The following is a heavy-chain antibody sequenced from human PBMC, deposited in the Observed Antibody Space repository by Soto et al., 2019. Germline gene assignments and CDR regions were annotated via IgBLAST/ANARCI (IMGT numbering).Heavy chain of an antibody. V-gene: IGHV2-5*01. D-gene: IGHD3-16*01. J-gene: IGHJ4*02. CDR1: GFSLSTRDVG. CDR2: VYWYDSK. CDR3: AHCRGEVARF. Sequence: QITLNESGPTLVKPTQTLTLTCTFSGFSLSTRDVGVGWIRQPPGEALEWLGVVYWYDSKTYSPSLESRLTITKDTSKNQVVLRMTKMDPVDPATYYCAHCRGEVARFWGQGTLVTVSA.